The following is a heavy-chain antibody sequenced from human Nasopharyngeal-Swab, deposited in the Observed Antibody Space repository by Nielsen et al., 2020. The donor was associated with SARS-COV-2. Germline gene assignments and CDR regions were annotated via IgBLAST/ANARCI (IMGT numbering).Heavy chain of an antibody. CDR3: AKATNARYDFWSGSFDY. Sequence: GGSLRLSCAASGFTVTNNYMTWVRQVPGKGLEWISHIYASGDTHTADAVKGRFTISRDNAKNSLYLQMNSLRVEDMAFYYCAKATNARYDFWSGSFDYWGQGTLVTVSS. CDR2: IYASGDT. D-gene: IGHD3-3*01. V-gene: IGHV3-53*05. J-gene: IGHJ4*02. CDR1: GFTVTNNY.